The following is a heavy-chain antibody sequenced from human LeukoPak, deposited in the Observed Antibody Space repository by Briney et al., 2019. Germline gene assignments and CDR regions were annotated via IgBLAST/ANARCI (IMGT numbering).Heavy chain of an antibody. CDR1: GFTFSGSP. V-gene: IGHV3-23*01. CDR2: ICANDGNT. Sequence: GGSLRLSCAASGFTFSGSPILWVRQAPGKGLEWVSVICANDGNTYYADAVKGRFTISRDNSKDTLYLQMDSLRAEDTAVYYCAKGSGSSCYSPCDYWGQGILVTVSS. D-gene: IGHD2-15*01. CDR3: AKGSGSSCYSPCDY. J-gene: IGHJ4*02.